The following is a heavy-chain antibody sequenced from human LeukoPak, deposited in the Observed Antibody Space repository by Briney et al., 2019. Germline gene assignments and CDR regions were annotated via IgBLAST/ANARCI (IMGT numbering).Heavy chain of an antibody. CDR1: GGXLTTTNC. Sequence: SGTLSLTCAVSGGXLTTTNCWSWVRQPPGKGLEWIGEFHLSGATNYNPSLESRVSMSIDKSKNLLSLEVTSVTAADTAIYYCTRESGAFSPFGFWGQGTLLTVSS. V-gene: IGHV4-4*02. D-gene: IGHD1-26*01. CDR2: FHLSGAT. J-gene: IGHJ4*02. CDR3: TRESGAFSPFGF.